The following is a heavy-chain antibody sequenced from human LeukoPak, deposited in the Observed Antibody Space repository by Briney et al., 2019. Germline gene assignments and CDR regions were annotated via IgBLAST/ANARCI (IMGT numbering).Heavy chain of an antibody. J-gene: IGHJ4*02. V-gene: IGHV3-7*01. CDR2: IKQDGSEK. CDR1: GFTFSSYW. D-gene: IGHD6-19*01. Sequence: GGSLRLSCAASGFTFSSYWMSWVRQAPGKGLEWVANIKQDGSEKYYVDSVKGRFTISRDNAKNSLYLQMNSLRAEDTAVYYCARDRAPMYSSGWYDYWGQGTLVTVSS. CDR3: ARDRAPMYSSGWYDY.